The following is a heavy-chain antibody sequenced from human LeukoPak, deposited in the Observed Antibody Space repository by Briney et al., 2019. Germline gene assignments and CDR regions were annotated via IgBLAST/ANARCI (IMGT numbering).Heavy chain of an antibody. Sequence: PSETLSLTCAVYGGSFSGYYWSWIRQPPGKGLEWIGYIYYSGSTNYNPSLKSRVTISVDTSKNQFSLKLSSVTAADTAVYYCAREAPDYGGLDYWGQGTLVTVSS. D-gene: IGHD4-23*01. J-gene: IGHJ4*02. CDR3: AREAPDYGGLDY. CDR1: GGSFSGYY. CDR2: IYYSGST. V-gene: IGHV4-59*01.